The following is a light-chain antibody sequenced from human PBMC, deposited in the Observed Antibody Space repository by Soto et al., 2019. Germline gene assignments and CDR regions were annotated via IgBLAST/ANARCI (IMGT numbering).Light chain of an antibody. V-gene: IGKV3-20*01. CDR2: GAS. CDR3: QQYNNWPPTT. Sequence: EIVLTQSPGTLSLSPGERATLSCRASQSVTSSFLAWYQQKPGQAPRLLISGASSRATGIPDRFSGSGSGTDFTLTISRLQSEDFAVYYCQQYNNWPPTTFGQGTKVDIK. J-gene: IGKJ1*01. CDR1: QSVTSSF.